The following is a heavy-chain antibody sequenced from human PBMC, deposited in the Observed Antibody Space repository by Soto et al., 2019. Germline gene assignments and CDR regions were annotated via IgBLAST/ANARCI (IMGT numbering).Heavy chain of an antibody. V-gene: IGHV1-3*01. D-gene: IGHD2-15*01. J-gene: IGHJ5*02. CDR3: ARSSIAFNLATNWFDP. CDR2: ISACNGNT. Sequence: ASVKVSCKASGYTFTSYAMHWVRQAPGQRLEWMGWISACNGNTKYAQKLQGRVTMTTDTSTSTAYMELRSLRSDDTAVYYCARSSIAFNLATNWFDPWGQGTLVTSPQ. CDR1: GYTFTSYA.